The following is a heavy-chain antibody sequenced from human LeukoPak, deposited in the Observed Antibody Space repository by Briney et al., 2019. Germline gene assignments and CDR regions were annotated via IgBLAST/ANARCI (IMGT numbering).Heavy chain of an antibody. J-gene: IGHJ4*02. CDR1: GFTFSGSA. CDR3: TRHGDYGDSPADFDY. Sequence: GGSLRLSCAASGFTFSGSAMHWVRQASGKGLEWLGRIRGKANSYATVYAASVKGRFTISRDDSRDTAYLQMNSLKTEDTAVYYCTRHGDYGDSPADFDYWGQGTLVTVSS. CDR2: IRGKANSYAT. V-gene: IGHV3-73*01. D-gene: IGHD4-17*01.